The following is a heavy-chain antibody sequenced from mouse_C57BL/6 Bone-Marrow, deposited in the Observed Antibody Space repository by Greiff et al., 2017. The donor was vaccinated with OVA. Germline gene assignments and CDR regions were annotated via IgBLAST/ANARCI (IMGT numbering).Heavy chain of an antibody. D-gene: IGHD2-4*01. Sequence: EVKLQESGPGLVKPSQSLSLTCSVTGYSITSGYYWNWIRQFPGNKLEWMGYISYDGSNNYNPSLKNRISITRDTSKNQFFLKLNSVTTEDTATYYCASLSYDFFAYWGQGTLVTVSA. CDR1: GYSITSGYY. J-gene: IGHJ3*01. V-gene: IGHV3-6*01. CDR3: ASLSYDFFAY. CDR2: ISYDGSN.